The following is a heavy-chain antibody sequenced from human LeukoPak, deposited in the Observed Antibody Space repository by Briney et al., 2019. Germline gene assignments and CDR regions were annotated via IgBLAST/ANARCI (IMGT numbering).Heavy chain of an antibody. V-gene: IGHV3-48*03. CDR2: ISCSGSTI. D-gene: IGHD5-18*01. Sequence: GGSLRLSCAASGFTFSSYEMNWVRQAPGKGLEWVSSISCSGSTIYYADSVKGRFTISRDNAKNSLYLQMNSLRAEDTAVYYCARADTAMSRGFFYGMDVWGQGTTVTVSS. CDR3: ARADTAMSRGFFYGMDV. CDR1: GFTFSSYE. J-gene: IGHJ6*02.